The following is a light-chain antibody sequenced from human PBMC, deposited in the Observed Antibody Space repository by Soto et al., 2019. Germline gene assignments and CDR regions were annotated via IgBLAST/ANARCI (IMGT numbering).Light chain of an antibody. J-gene: IGLJ2*01. Sequence: QSVLTQPPSVSGAPGQRGTISCTGSSSNIGAGYGVHWYIQLPGTAPKLLVYGDSNRPSGVPERFSGSKSDTSASLAITGLQAEDEADYYCRSYDSSLSGVIFGGGTKLTVL. CDR1: SSNIGAGYG. CDR3: RSYDSSLSGVI. V-gene: IGLV1-40*01. CDR2: GDS.